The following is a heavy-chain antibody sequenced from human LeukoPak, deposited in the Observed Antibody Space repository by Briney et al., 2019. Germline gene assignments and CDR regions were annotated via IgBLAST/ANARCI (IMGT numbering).Heavy chain of an antibody. J-gene: IGHJ5*02. Sequence: SETLSLTCSVSGGSITTNSWNWIRQPPGQGLEWMGYIYYSGRAGYNPSLKSPVTMSVDMSKNQFSLKLTSVTAADTAVYYCARRGVEMAAIRPDNWFDPWGQGTLVTVSS. CDR3: ARRGVEMAAIRPDNWFDP. D-gene: IGHD5-24*01. V-gene: IGHV4-59*08. CDR2: IYYSGRA. CDR1: GGSITTNS.